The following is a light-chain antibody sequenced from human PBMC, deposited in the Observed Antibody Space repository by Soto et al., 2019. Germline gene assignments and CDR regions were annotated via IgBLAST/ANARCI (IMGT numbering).Light chain of an antibody. CDR3: QQYSKEST. V-gene: IGKV1-5*03. Sequence: DVEMTQSPSTLPTSIGDRVTINCRASQNVSNWLAWYQQKPGKAPKLLIYKASRLESRVPSRFSASGPGTDFTLTINSLQSDDFATYFCQQYSKESTFGQGTKLEIK. CDR1: QNVSNW. CDR2: KAS. J-gene: IGKJ2*01.